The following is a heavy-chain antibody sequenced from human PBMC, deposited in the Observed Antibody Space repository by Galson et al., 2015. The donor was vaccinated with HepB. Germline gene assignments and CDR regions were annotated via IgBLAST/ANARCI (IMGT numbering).Heavy chain of an antibody. J-gene: IGHJ6*02. CDR1: GYTFTNYD. V-gene: IGHV1-8*01. CDR3: ARGRDYYYGIDV. CDR2: VNPNTGVT. Sequence: SVKVSCKASGYTFTNYDINWVRQASGQGLEYMGWVNPNTGVTQSAQKFQGRVTMTRNTSIRTAYMELSGLTSEDTAVYYCARGRDYYYGIDVWGQGTTVTVPS.